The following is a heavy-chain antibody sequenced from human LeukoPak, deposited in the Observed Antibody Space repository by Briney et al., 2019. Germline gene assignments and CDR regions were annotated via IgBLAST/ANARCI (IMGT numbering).Heavy chain of an antibody. CDR2: INPILGKT. CDR3: ARGQKYYDFWSGYPPLDAFDI. CDR1: GYTFTSYE. J-gene: IGHJ3*02. D-gene: IGHD3-3*01. Sequence: ASVKVSCKASGYTFTSYEINWVRQATGQGLEWMGWINPILGKTGYAQKFQGRVTMTRNTSISTACMELSSLRSEDTAVYYCARGQKYYDFWSGYPPLDAFDIWGQGTMFTVSS. V-gene: IGHV1-8*01.